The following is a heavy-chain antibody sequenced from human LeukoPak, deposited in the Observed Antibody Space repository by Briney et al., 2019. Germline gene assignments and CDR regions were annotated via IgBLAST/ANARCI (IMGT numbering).Heavy chain of an antibody. D-gene: IGHD6-13*01. Sequence: GGSLRLSCAASGFTFSNYWMHWVRQAPGKGLVWVSRINSDGSSRNYADSVKGRFTISRDNAKNTLYLQMDSLRAEDTAVYYCASASSHRIAAGGDYWGQGALVTVSS. J-gene: IGHJ4*02. CDR3: ASASSHRIAAGGDY. CDR2: INSDGSSR. CDR1: GFTFSNYW. V-gene: IGHV3-74*01.